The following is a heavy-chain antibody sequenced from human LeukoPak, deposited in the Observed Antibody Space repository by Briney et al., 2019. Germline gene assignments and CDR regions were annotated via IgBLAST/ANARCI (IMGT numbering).Heavy chain of an antibody. CDR1: GLTISSYW. J-gene: IGHJ4*02. CDR3: AGAGLDY. V-gene: IGHV3-7*03. CDR2: IKQDGSQK. Sequence: PGGSLRLSCAASGLTISSYWMSWVRQAPGKGLEWVANIKQDGSQKYYVDSVKGRFTISRDNAKNSLYLQMNSLSAEDTAVYYCAGAGLDYWGQGTLVTVSS.